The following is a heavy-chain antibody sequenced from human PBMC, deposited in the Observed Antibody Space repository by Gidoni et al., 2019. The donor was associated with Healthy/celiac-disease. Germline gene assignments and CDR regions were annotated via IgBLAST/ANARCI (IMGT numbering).Heavy chain of an antibody. V-gene: IGHV4-34*01. J-gene: IGHJ3*02. CDR2: INHSGST. D-gene: IGHD5-18*01. Sequence: QVQLQQWGAGLLTPSETLSLTCAVYGGSFSGYYWSWIRQPPGKGLEWIGDINHSGSTNYNPSLKSRVTISVDTSKNQFSLKLSSVTAADTAVYYCARGHRGLYSYGSRFGGRAFDIWGQGTMVTVSS. CDR3: ARGHRGLYSYGSRFGGRAFDI. CDR1: GGSFSGYY.